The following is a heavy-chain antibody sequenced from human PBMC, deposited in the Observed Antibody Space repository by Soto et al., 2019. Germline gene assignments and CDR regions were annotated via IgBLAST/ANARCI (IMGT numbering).Heavy chain of an antibody. CDR3: AVGTIGARQHVDY. Sequence: QVPLVESGGGVVQPGKSLRLSCAASGFTFSSYAMHWARQAPGKGLEWVTVISIRGGDEYYAESVRGRFTISRDDSENTLYLQMHSLRVEDTAVYYCAVGTIGARQHVDYLGQGALVTVS. CDR1: GFTFSSYA. CDR2: ISIRGGDE. D-gene: IGHD1-1*01. J-gene: IGHJ4*02. V-gene: IGHV3-30*03.